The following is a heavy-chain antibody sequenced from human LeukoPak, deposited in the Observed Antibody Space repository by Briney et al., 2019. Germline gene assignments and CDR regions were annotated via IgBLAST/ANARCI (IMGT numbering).Heavy chain of an antibody. CDR1: GFTFSSYA. D-gene: IGHD4-17*01. CDR3: AKGFKATVTTWVDYYYYMDV. CDR2: ISYDGSNK. V-gene: IGHV3-30-3*01. J-gene: IGHJ6*03. Sequence: GGSLRLSCAASGFTFSSYAMHWVRQAPGRGLEWVAAISYDGSNKYYADSVKGRFTISRNNSKNTLYLQMNSLRAEDTAVYYCAKGFKATVTTWVDYYYYMDVWGKGTTVTVSS.